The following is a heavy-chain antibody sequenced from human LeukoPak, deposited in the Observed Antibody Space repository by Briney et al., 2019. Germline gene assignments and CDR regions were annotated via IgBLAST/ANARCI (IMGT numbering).Heavy chain of an antibody. V-gene: IGHV1-18*01. J-gene: IGHJ4*02. D-gene: IGHD5-18*01. CDR1: GYTFTSYG. CDR3: ARVTLTAGAPRSDYFDY. CDR2: ISAYNGNT. Sequence: ASVKVSCKASGYTFTSYGISWVRQAPGQGLEWMGWISAYNGNTNYAQKFQGRVTITADKSTSTAYMELSSLRSDDTAVYYCARVTLTAGAPRSDYFDYWGQGTLVTVSS.